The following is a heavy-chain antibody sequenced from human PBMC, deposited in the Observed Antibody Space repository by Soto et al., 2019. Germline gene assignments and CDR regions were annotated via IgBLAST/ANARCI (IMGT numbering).Heavy chain of an antibody. CDR2: INHSGST. CDR1: GGSFSGYY. J-gene: IGHJ5*02. V-gene: IGHV4-34*01. D-gene: IGHD3-22*01. Sequence: SETLSLTCAVYGGSFSGYYWSWIRQPPGKGLEWIGEINHSGSTNYNPSLKSRVTISVDTSKNQFSLKLSSVTAADTAVYYCARVLDYYDSSGNRLNWFDPWGQGTLVTVSS. CDR3: ARVLDYYDSSGNRLNWFDP.